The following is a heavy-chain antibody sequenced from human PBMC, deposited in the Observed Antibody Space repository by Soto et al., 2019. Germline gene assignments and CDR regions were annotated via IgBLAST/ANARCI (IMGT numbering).Heavy chain of an antibody. D-gene: IGHD3-16*02. CDR1: GYSFSTHG. Sequence: QVPLVQSGAEVKKPGASVRVSCKASGYSFSTHGVSWVRQAPGQGLEWMGWTSAYSGSTNYSQKLEGRVTMTTDTSTSTAYMELRSLRSDDTAVYYCARANYRSWFDPWGQGTLVTVSS. CDR3: ARANYRSWFDP. CDR2: TSAYSGST. V-gene: IGHV1-18*01. J-gene: IGHJ5*02.